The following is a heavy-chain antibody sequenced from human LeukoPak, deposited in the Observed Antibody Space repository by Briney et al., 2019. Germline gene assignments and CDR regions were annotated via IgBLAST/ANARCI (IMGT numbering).Heavy chain of an antibody. D-gene: IGHD3-10*01. CDR1: RYTFIGYY. Sequence: ASVKVSCKASRYTFIGYYMHWVRQAPGQGLEWMGWINPDRGGTNYAQKFQGRVTMTRDTSISTVYMELSRLRSDDTAVYYCARLPDYGSGSYYKRGTFDYWGQGTLVTVSS. CDR2: INPDRGGT. V-gene: IGHV1-2*02. CDR3: ARLPDYGSGSYYKRGTFDY. J-gene: IGHJ4*02.